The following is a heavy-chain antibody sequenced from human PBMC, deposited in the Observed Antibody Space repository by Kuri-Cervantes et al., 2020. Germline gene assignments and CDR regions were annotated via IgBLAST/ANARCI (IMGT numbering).Heavy chain of an antibody. CDR2: IYYSGST. J-gene: IGHJ4*02. CDR3: ARGGRGYSGLDLPLS. CDR1: GGSISSYY. V-gene: IGHV4-59*13. Sequence: SETLSLTCTVSGGSISSYYWSWIRQPPGKGLEWIGYIYYSGSTNYNPSLKGRVTISVDTSKNQFSLKLSSVTAADTAVYYCARGGRGYSGLDLPLSWGQGTLVTVSS. D-gene: IGHD5-12*01.